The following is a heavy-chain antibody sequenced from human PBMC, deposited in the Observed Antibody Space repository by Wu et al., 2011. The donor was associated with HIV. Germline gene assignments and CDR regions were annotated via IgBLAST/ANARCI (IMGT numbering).Heavy chain of an antibody. V-gene: IGHV1-46*01. Sequence: QVQLVQSGAEVKKPGASVKVSCKASGYTFTSYYMHWVRQAPGQGLEWMGIINPSGGSTSYAQKFQGRITMTRDTSTSTAYMELSSLRSEDTAVYYCARATGTTSPYYYFYMDVWGKGTTVTVSS. CDR2: INPSGGST. D-gene: IGHD1-1*01. CDR1: GYTFTSYY. J-gene: IGHJ6*03. CDR3: ARATGTTSPYYYFYMDV.